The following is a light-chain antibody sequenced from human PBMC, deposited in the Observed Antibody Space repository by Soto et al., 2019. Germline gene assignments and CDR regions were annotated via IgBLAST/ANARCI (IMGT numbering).Light chain of an antibody. V-gene: IGLV4-69*01. J-gene: IGLJ2*01. CDR2: LNRVGSH. CDR1: SGHSNYA. CDR3: QTWGTGIVI. Sequence: QSVLTQSPSASASLGASVTLTCTLSSGHSNYAIAWHQQQPEQGPRYLMKLNRVGSHSKGDGIPNRFSGSSSGAERYLTISSLQSEDEADYYCQTWGTGIVIFGGGTKLTVL.